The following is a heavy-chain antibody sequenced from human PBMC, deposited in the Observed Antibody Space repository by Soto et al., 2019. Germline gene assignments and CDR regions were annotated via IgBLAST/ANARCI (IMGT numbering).Heavy chain of an antibody. D-gene: IGHD3-3*01. CDR2: INEDESNT. CDR3: ARGLFLDY. J-gene: IGHJ4*02. Sequence: GGSLRLSCATSGFTFSNYWMHWVRQAPGKGPVWVSRINEDESNTNYADSVKGRFTISRDNAKNTLYLQMNSLRAEDTAVYYCARGLFLDYWGQGTRLTVSS. V-gene: IGHV3-74*01. CDR1: GFTFSNYW.